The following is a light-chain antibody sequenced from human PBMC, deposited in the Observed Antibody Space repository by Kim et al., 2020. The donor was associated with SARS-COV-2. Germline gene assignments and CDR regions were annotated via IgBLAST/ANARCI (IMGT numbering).Light chain of an antibody. V-gene: IGKV1-39*01. CDR3: QQSYIPPQIT. CDR2: GAS. CDR1: QTIGTY. J-gene: IGKJ5*01. Sequence: SVGERVTITCRASQTIGTYLNWYQQKPGKAPKLLLYGASTLQSGVPSRFSGSGSGTDFTLIISSLQPEDFATYHCQQSYIPPQITFGQGTRLEIK.